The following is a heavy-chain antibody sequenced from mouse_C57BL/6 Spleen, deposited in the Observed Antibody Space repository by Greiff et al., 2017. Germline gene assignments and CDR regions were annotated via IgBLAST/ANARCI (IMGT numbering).Heavy chain of an antibody. Sequence: QVQLQQSGAELVRPGSSVKLSCKASGYTFTSYWMDWVKQRPGQGLEWIGNIYPSDSETHYNQKFKDKATLTVDKSSSTAYMQLSSLTSEDSAVYYCASEDLGYFDYWGQGTTLTVSS. CDR2: IYPSDSET. CDR1: GYTFTSYW. J-gene: IGHJ2*01. V-gene: IGHV1-61*01. CDR3: ASEDLGYFDY. D-gene: IGHD4-1*01.